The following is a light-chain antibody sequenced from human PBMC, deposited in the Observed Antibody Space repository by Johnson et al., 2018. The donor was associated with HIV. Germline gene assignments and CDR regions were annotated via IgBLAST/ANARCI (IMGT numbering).Light chain of an antibody. V-gene: IGLV1-51*02. CDR2: ENN. CDR1: SSNIGNNY. Sequence: SVLTQPPSLSAAPGQNVTISCSGSSSNIGNNYVSWYQQLPGTAPKLLIYENNKRPSRIPARFSGSKSGTSATLGITGLQTGDEADYYCATWDTGLSAGVFGTGTKVTVL. J-gene: IGLJ1*01. CDR3: ATWDTGLSAGV.